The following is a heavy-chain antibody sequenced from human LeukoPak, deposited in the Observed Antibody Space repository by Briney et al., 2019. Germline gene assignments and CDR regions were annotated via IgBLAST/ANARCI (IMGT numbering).Heavy chain of an antibody. J-gene: IGHJ6*02. CDR2: INPNSGGT. CDR1: GYTFTGYY. V-gene: IGHV1-2*04. D-gene: IGHD6-19*01. Sequence: GASVKVSCKASGYTFTGYYMHWLRQAPGQGLEWMGWINPNSGGTNYAQKFQGWVTMTRDTSISTAYMELSRLRSDDTAVYYCAISSGWYGDYYYGMDVWGQGTTVTVSS. CDR3: AISSGWYGDYYYGMDV.